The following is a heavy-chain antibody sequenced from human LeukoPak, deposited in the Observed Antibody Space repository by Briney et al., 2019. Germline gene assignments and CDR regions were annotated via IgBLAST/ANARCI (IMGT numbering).Heavy chain of an antibody. V-gene: IGHV4-4*07. J-gene: IGHJ6*03. Sequence: SETLPLTCTVSGGSISSYYWSWIRQPPGKGLEWIGRIYTSGSTNYNPSLKSRVTMSVDTSKNQFSLKLSSVTAADTAVYYCARDPEYSSSWYQGYYMDVWGKGTTVTVSS. CDR2: IYTSGST. D-gene: IGHD6-13*01. CDR1: GGSISSYY. CDR3: ARDPEYSSSWYQGYYMDV.